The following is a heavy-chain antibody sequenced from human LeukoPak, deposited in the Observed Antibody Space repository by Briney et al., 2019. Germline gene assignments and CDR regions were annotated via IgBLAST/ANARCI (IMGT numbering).Heavy chain of an antibody. CDR3: ARVPGVGIYSSGWPSFDY. V-gene: IGHV1-18*01. J-gene: IGHJ4*02. D-gene: IGHD6-19*01. CDR2: ISAYNGNT. Sequence: ASVKVSCKASGYTFTSYGISWVRQAPGQGLEWMGWISAYNGNTHYAQKLQGRVTMTTDTSTSTAYMELRSLRSDDTAVYYCARVPGVGIYSSGWPSFDYWGQGTLVTVSS. CDR1: GYTFTSYG.